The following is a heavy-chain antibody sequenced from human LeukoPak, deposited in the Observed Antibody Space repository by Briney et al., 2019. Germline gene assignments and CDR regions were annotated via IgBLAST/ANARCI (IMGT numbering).Heavy chain of an antibody. V-gene: IGHV1-69*05. D-gene: IGHD3-22*01. CDR1: GGTFSSYA. CDR3: ARGSQDSRDYYYVGFDY. CDR2: IIPIFGTA. Sequence: SVKVSCKASGGTFSSYAISWVRQAPGQGLEWMGVIIPIFGTANYAQKFQGSVTITTDESTSTAYMELSSLRSEDTAVYYCARGSQDSRDYYYVGFDYWSQGTLVTVSS. J-gene: IGHJ4*02.